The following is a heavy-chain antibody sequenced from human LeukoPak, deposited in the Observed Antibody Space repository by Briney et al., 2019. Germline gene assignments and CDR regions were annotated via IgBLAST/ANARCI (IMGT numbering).Heavy chain of an antibody. CDR2: INPSGGST. CDR3: ARRAKEQLVKLYYYMDV. V-gene: IGHV1-46*01. Sequence: ASVKVSCKASGYTFTSYYIHWVRQAPGQGLEWMGIINPSGGSTSYAQKFQGRVTMTRDTSASTVYMELSSLRSEDTAVYYCARRAKEQLVKLYYYMDVWGKGTTVTVSS. CDR1: GYTFTSYY. D-gene: IGHD6-6*01. J-gene: IGHJ6*03.